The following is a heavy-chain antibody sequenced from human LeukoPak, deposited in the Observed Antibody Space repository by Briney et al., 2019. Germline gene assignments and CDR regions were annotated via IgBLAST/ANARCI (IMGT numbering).Heavy chain of an antibody. D-gene: IGHD3-3*01. V-gene: IGHV1-8*01. Sequence: ASVKVSCKASGYTFTSYDINWVRQATGQGLEWMGWMNPNSGNTGYAQKFQGRVTMTRNTSISTAYMELSSLRSEDTAVYYCARDGVSYYDFWSGYYTVKRWFDPWGQGTLVTVSS. CDR2: MNPNSGNT. J-gene: IGHJ5*02. CDR3: ARDGVSYYDFWSGYYTVKRWFDP. CDR1: GYTFTSYD.